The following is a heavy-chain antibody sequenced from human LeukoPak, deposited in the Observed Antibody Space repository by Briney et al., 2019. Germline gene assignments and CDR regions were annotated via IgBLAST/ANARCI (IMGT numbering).Heavy chain of an antibody. J-gene: IGHJ5*02. D-gene: IGHD2-8*01. Sequence: GSLRLSCTASGFTFSSYSMNWVRQAPGKGLEWVSSISTSSGYIYYADSVKGRFTISRDNARNSLYLQMNTLRAEDTAVYSCARGADGVSPNSRGWFDPWGQGTLVTVSS. CDR3: ARGADGVSPNSRGWFDP. CDR1: GFTFSSYS. V-gene: IGHV3-21*01. CDR2: ISTSSGYI.